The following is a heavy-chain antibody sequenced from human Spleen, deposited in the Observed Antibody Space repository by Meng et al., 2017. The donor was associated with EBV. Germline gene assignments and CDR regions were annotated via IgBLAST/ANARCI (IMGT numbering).Heavy chain of an antibody. CDR1: GGSFTTDY. V-gene: IGHV4-34*01. CDR2: INHRGSA. CDR3: SRSLGAAGPDY. D-gene: IGHD6-13*01. J-gene: IGHJ4*02. Sequence: QVQLQKWGAGLLKPSETLSLTCAVDGGSFTTDYWTWIRQPPGKGLEWIGEINHRGSAHYNPSLKSRLTISVDTSKKQFSLKLSSVTAADTAVYYCSRSLGAAGPDYWGQGTLVTVSS.